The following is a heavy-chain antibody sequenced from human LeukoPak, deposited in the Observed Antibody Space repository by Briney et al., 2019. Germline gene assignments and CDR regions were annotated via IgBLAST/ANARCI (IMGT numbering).Heavy chain of an antibody. CDR2: IYYTGST. Sequence: SETLTLTCTVPGGSISSYYWSWIRQPPGKGLEWIGYIYYTGSTNYNPSLKNRVTISADTSKSKFSLKQTSVTAADTAMYYCARQSSGWGGGYFDNWGQGTLVTVSS. D-gene: IGHD3-16*01. CDR3: ARQSSGWGGGYFDN. CDR1: GGSISSYY. J-gene: IGHJ4*02. V-gene: IGHV4-59*08.